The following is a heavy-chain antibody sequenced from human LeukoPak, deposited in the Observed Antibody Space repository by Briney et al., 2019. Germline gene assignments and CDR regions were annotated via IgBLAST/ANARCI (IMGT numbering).Heavy chain of an antibody. J-gene: IGHJ6*02. CDR3: ARVRVILGADLDYYYYYGMDV. V-gene: IGHV3-30*04. D-gene: IGHD2/OR15-2a*01. CDR2: ISYDGSNK. Sequence: GRSLRLSCAASGFTFSSYAMHWVRQAPGKGLEWVAVISYDGSNKYYADSVKGRFTISRDNSKNTLYLQMNSLRAEDTAVYYCARVRVILGADLDYYYYYGMDVWGQGTTVTVSS. CDR1: GFTFSSYA.